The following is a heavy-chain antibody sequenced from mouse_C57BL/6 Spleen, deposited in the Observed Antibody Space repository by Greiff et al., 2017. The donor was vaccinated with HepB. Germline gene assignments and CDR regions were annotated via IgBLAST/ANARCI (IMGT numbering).Heavy chain of an antibody. D-gene: IGHD2-1*01. CDR1: GYAFTNYL. V-gene: IGHV1-54*01. Sequence: VQLQQSGAELVRPGTSVKVSCKASGYAFTNYLIEWVKQRPGQGLEWIGVINPGSGGTNYNEKFKGKATLTADKSSSTAYMQLSSLTSEDSAVYFCARSGDYYGIASYWYFDVWGTGTTVTVSS. CDR3: ARSGDYYGIASYWYFDV. CDR2: INPGSGGT. J-gene: IGHJ1*03.